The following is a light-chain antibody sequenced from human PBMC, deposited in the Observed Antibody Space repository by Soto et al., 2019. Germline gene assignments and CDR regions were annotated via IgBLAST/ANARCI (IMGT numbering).Light chain of an antibody. V-gene: IGKV3-20*01. CDR3: QQYASSPLT. J-gene: IGKJ4*01. Sequence: EIVLTQSPGTLSVSPGEKDTLSCMASQSVGRNYLAWYQQKPGQAHRLLIYTASSRATGIPDRFSGSGSGTDFTLTISRLEPEDFAVYYCQQYASSPLTFGGGTKVETK. CDR2: TAS. CDR1: QSVGRNY.